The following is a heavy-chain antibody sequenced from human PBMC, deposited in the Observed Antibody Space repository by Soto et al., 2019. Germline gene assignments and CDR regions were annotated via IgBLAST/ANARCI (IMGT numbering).Heavy chain of an antibody. Sequence: QVQLVESGGGLVKPGGSLRLSCAASGFTFSDYSMSWIRQAPGKGLEWVSNIRTSGSTINYADSVKGLVTISRDNAKNSLYLQMNSLRAEDTAVYYCARVSPPLDYWGQGTLVTVSS. CDR1: GFTFSDYS. CDR3: ARVSPPLDY. V-gene: IGHV3-11*01. J-gene: IGHJ4*02. CDR2: IRTSGSTI.